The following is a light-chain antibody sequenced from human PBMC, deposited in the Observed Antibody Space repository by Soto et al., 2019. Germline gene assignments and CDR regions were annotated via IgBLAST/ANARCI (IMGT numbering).Light chain of an antibody. CDR2: TAS. V-gene: IGKV3-20*01. CDR1: EGVANNY. Sequence: EIVLTQSPCSLSLSLGDSATLFCRASEGVANNYLAWYQQKPGRAPRLLIYTASTRATDIPDRFSGSGSGTDFTLTISSLQPDDFATYYCQQYNNYATWTFGQGTKVDIK. J-gene: IGKJ1*01. CDR3: QQYNNYATWT.